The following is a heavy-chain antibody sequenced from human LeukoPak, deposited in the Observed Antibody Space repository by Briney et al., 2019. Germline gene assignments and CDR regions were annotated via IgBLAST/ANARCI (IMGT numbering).Heavy chain of an antibody. D-gene: IGHD3-10*01. CDR3: ARDGVGEDY. V-gene: IGHV3-74*01. CDR2: IRSDGSTT. J-gene: IGHJ4*02. CDR1: GFTFSRYW. Sequence: GGSLRLSCAASGFTFSRYWMHWVRQAPGKGLVWVSFIRSDGSTTYADSVKGRFTISRDNAKDTLYLQMNSLRAEDTAVYYCARDGVGEDYWGQGTLVTVSS.